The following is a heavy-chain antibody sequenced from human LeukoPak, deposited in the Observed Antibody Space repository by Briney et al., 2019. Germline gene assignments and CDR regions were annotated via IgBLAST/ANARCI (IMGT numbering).Heavy chain of an antibody. J-gene: IGHJ5*02. Sequence: GSLRLSCATSGFTFSSYWMHWVRQAPGKGLEWIGSIYHSGSTYYNPSLKSRVTISVDTSKNQFSLKLSSVTAADTAVYYCARTDIVVVPAATYLWFDPWGQGTLVTVSS. CDR1: GFTFSSYW. CDR3: ARTDIVVVPAATYLWFDP. V-gene: IGHV4-38-2*01. CDR2: IYHSGST. D-gene: IGHD2-2*01.